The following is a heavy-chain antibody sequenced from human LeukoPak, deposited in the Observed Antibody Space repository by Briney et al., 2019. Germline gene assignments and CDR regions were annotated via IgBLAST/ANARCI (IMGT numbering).Heavy chain of an antibody. J-gene: IGHJ4*02. CDR1: GGSISSSNYF. D-gene: IGHD3-22*01. CDR3: ARELPFYDSSGYSPVDY. V-gene: IGHV4-39*07. Sequence: SETLSLTCTVSGGSISSSNYFWGWVRQPPGEGLQWIGTIYYSGTTYYNPSLTSRVTISIDTSKNQFSLKLSSVTAADTAVYYCARELPFYDSSGYSPVDYWGQGTLVTVSS. CDR2: IYYSGTT.